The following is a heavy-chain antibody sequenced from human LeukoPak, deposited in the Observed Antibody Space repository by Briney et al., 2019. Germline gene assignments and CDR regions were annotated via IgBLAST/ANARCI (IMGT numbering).Heavy chain of an antibody. CDR2: ISGSGGST. J-gene: IGHJ6*02. V-gene: IGHV3-23*01. Sequence: GGSLRLSCAASGFTFSSYAMSWVRQAPGKGLEWVSAISGSGGSTYYADSVKGRFTISRDNPKNTLYLQMNSLRAEDTAVYYCAKAPRTYYYNSSGYYYGNYYYGMDVWGQGTTVTVSS. CDR1: GFTFSSYA. CDR3: AKAPRTYYYNSSGYYYGNYYYGMDV. D-gene: IGHD3-22*01.